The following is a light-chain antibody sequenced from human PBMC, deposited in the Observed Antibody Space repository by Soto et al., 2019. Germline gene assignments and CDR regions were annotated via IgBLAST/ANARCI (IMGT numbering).Light chain of an antibody. CDR1: QRFRIS. CDR2: DAS. CDR3: QQRSKWPEIT. V-gene: IGKV3-11*01. Sequence: EVVLTQSQPTRSFSPGEGAPPSAGASQRFRISLAWYQHKPGQSPRLLIYDASYRATGIPARFSGSGSGTDFTLTITSLEPEDFAVYYCQQRSKWPEITFGPGTKVDIK. J-gene: IGKJ3*01.